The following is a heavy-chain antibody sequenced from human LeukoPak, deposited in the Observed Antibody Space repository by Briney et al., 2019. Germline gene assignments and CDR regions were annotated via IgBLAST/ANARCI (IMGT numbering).Heavy chain of an antibody. V-gene: IGHV3-33*01. CDR1: GFTFSSNG. Sequence: GGSLRLSCAASGFTFSSNGMHWVRQAPGKGLEWVAVIWYDGSKKYYADSVKGRFTISRDNSKNTLDLQMDSLRAEDTAVYYCASSAYQLPYPNYYYYMDVWGKGTTVTVSS. CDR3: ASSAYQLPYPNYYYYMDV. D-gene: IGHD2-2*02. CDR2: IWYDGSKK. J-gene: IGHJ6*03.